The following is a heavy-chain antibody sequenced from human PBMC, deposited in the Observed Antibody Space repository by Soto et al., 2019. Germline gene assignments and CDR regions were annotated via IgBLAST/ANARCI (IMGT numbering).Heavy chain of an antibody. CDR1: GGSFSDYY. CDR3: AKVPADAYAGWFDP. V-gene: IGHV4-34*01. Sequence: QVQLQQWGAGLLKPSETLSLTCAVYGGSFSDYYWNWIRKPPGKGLEWIGEINHSGSTNYNPSLKSRVTMSVDTSKNQFSLKLSSVTAADTAVYYCAKVPADAYAGWFDPWGQGTLVTVSS. J-gene: IGHJ5*02. D-gene: IGHD2-21*01. CDR2: INHSGST.